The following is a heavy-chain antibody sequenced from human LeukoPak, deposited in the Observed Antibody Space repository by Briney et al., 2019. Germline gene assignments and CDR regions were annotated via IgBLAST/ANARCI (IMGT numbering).Heavy chain of an antibody. Sequence: PSETLSLTCTVSGGSISSYYWSWTRQPPGKGLEWIGYIYYSGSTNYNPSLKSRVTISVDTSKNQFSLKLSSVTAADTAVYYCARDAGPGGLNPAASYWYFDLWGRGTLVTVSS. D-gene: IGHD3-16*01. V-gene: IGHV4-59*01. CDR3: ARDAGPGGLNPAASYWYFDL. CDR2: IYYSGST. J-gene: IGHJ2*01. CDR1: GGSISSYY.